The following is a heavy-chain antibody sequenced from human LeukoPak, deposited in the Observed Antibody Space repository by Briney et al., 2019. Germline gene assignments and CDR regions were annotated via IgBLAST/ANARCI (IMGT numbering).Heavy chain of an antibody. CDR2: ISGSGGST. D-gene: IGHD4-23*01. CDR1: GFTFSSYS. Sequence: GGSLRLSCAASGFTFSSYSMNWVRQAPGKGLEWVSAISGSGGSTYYADSVKGRFTISRDNSKNTLYLQMNSLRAEDTAVYYCAKNSKGGPYGGNSPPDYWGQGTLVTVSS. J-gene: IGHJ4*02. CDR3: AKNSKGGPYGGNSPPDY. V-gene: IGHV3-23*01.